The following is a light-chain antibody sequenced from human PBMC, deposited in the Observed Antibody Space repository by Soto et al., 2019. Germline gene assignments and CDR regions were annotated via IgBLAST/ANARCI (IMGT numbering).Light chain of an antibody. CDR3: QVWDRSSDHYV. CDR2: DDS. Sequence: SYELTQPPSVSVAPGQTVRVTCGGKNIGSKSVHWYQQKPGQAPVLVVYDDSDRPSGIPERFSGSNSGNTATLTISRVEAGDEADYHCQVWDRSSDHYVFRTGTKVTVL. V-gene: IGLV3-21*02. CDR1: NIGSKS. J-gene: IGLJ1*01.